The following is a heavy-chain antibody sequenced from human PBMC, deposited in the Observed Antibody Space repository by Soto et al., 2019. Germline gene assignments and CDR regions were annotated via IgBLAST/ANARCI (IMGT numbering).Heavy chain of an antibody. CDR1: GYTFTDFG. Sequence: QVHLVQSGGEMKKLGASVKVSCKASGYTFTDFGISWVRQVPGQGLEWMGWISGFNGDRNYAQKFKGKVTMTTDTSATTASIELRSLRSGDAAIYICARDYARWGEDCFGTWSKGTLVTVSS. CDR2: ISGFNGDR. J-gene: IGHJ5*02. CDR3: ARDYARWGEDCFGT. D-gene: IGHD3-16*01. V-gene: IGHV1-18*01.